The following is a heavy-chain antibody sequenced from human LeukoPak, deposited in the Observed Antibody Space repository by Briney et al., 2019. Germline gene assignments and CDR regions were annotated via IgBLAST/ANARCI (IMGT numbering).Heavy chain of an antibody. Sequence: GESLKISCKASGYIFTSYWTGWVRQMPGKGLEWMAIIYPANSDTRYSPSFQGQVTISADKSISTAYLQWSSLKASDTAMYYCARPACSSTSCYLYFQYWGQGTLVTVSS. CDR1: GYIFTSYW. D-gene: IGHD2-2*01. J-gene: IGHJ1*01. CDR2: IYPANSDT. V-gene: IGHV5-51*01. CDR3: ARPACSSTSCYLYFQY.